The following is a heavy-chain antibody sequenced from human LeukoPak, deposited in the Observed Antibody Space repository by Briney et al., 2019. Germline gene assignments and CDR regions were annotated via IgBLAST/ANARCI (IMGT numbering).Heavy chain of an antibody. Sequence: PSETLSLTCTVSGGSISSSSYYWGWIRQPPGKGLEWIGSIYYSGSTYYNPSLKSRVTISVDTSKNQFSLKLRSVTAADTAVYYCARQIDYYDSSGYYYLWGQGTLVTVSS. CDR1: GGSISSSSYY. CDR3: ARQIDYYDSSGYYYL. V-gene: IGHV4-39*01. D-gene: IGHD3-22*01. J-gene: IGHJ4*02. CDR2: IYYSGST.